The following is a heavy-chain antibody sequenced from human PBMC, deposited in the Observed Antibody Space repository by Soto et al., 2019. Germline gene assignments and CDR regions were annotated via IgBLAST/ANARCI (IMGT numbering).Heavy chain of an antibody. V-gene: IGHV3-30*18. CDR1: GFTFSSYG. CDR3: ANSSFDY. J-gene: IGHJ4*02. Sequence: GGSLRLSCAAPGFTFSSYGMHWVRQAPGKGLEWVAVISYDGSNKYYADSVKGRFTISRDNSKNTLYLQMNSLRAEDTAVYYCANSSFDYWGQGTLVTVSS. CDR2: ISYDGSNK.